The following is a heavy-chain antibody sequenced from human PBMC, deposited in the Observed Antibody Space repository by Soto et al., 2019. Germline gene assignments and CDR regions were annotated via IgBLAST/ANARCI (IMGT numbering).Heavy chain of an antibody. D-gene: IGHD4-4*01. CDR1: GFAFKTYG. Sequence: QVQLVESGGGVVQPGRSLRLSCAASGFAFKTYGMHWVRQAPGKGLEWVAVISFDGNNQYYPDSVKGRFTVSRDNSKNTLSLQMNSLRAEDTAVYYCAKDLSPVTTYYFDYWGQGTLVTVSP. J-gene: IGHJ4*02. CDR2: ISFDGNNQ. V-gene: IGHV3-30*18. CDR3: AKDLSPVTTYYFDY.